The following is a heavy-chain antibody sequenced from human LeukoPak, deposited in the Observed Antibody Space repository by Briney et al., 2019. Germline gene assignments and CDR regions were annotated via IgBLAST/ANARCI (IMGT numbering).Heavy chain of an antibody. CDR3: ARPPGTTVTTVFVY. V-gene: IGHV3-30*03. CDR1: GFTFSSYG. J-gene: IGHJ4*02. D-gene: IGHD4-17*01. Sequence: GGSLRLSCAASGFTFSSYGMHWVRQAPGKGLEWVALMSYDGSKKYYVDSVKGRFTISRDNSKNTLYLQMNSLRAEDTAVYYCARPPGTTVTTVFVYWGQGTLVTVSS. CDR2: MSYDGSKK.